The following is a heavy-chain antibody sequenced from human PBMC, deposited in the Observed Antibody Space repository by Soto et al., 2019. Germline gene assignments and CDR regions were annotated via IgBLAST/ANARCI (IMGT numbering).Heavy chain of an antibody. Sequence: QITLKESGPTLVNPTQTLTLTCTFSGFSLSTAAEGEGWIRQPPGKALECLALIYWDDDERNSPSLKSRLTITDDPSKDPVVRTMTIVEPVDKATYYCAHGSCSSADCYPNPYLDYWGQGILVTVSS. CDR3: AHGSCSSADCYPNPYLDY. V-gene: IGHV2-5*02. D-gene: IGHD2-2*01. J-gene: IGHJ4*02. CDR1: GFSLSTAAEG. CDR2: IYWDDDE.